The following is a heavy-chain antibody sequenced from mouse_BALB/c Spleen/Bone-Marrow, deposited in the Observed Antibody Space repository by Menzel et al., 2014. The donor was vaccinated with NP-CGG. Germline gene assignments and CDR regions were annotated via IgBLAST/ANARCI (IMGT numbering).Heavy chain of an antibody. CDR1: GYTFSNYY. D-gene: IGHD1-1*01. CDR3: TRSNYGYWYFDV. V-gene: IGHV1S81*02. J-gene: IGHJ1*01. Sequence: QVQLQQSGAELVKPGASVKLSCKASGYTFSNYYMYWVKQRPGQGLEWIGESNPSNGGSNFNEKFKSKATLTVDKSSSTAYMQLSSLTSEDSAVYYCTRSNYGYWYFDVWGAGTMVTVSS. CDR2: SNPSNGGS.